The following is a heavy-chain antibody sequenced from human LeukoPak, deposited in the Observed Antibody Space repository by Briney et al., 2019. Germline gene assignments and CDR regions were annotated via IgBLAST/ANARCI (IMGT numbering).Heavy chain of an antibody. D-gene: IGHD3-22*01. CDR2: ISGSNSYI. V-gene: IGHV3-21*01. CDR3: ARGRYDSRIFDY. Sequence: GGSLRLSCAASGFTFNSYSMNWVRQAPGKGLEWVSSISGSNSYIYYADSMKGRFTISRDNAKNSLYLQMNSLRAEDTAVYYCARGRYDSRIFDYWGQGTLVTVSS. CDR1: GFTFNSYS. J-gene: IGHJ4*02.